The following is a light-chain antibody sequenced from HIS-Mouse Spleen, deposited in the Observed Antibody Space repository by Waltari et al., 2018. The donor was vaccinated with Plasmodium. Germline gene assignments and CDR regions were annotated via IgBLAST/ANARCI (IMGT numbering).Light chain of an antibody. Sequence: EIVMTQSPATLSVFPGERATLSCRASQSVSSNLAWYQQNPGQAPRLLIYGASTRATGIPARFSGSGSGTEFTLTISSLQSEDFAVYYCQQYNSWSFTFGPGTKVDIK. CDR1: QSVSSN. J-gene: IGKJ3*01. V-gene: IGKV3-15*01. CDR2: GAS. CDR3: QQYNSWSFT.